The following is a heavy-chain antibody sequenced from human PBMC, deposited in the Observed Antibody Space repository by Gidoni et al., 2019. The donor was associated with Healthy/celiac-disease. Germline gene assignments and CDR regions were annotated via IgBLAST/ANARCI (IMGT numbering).Heavy chain of an antibody. D-gene: IGHD5-18*01. V-gene: IGHV3-21*01. J-gene: IGHJ2*01. Sequence: EVQLVKSGGGLVKPVRSLRLTCAAAGFTFSSYSINWVRQAPGKRQEWVSSISSSSSYIYYADSVKGRFTISRDNAKNSLYLLMNSLRAEDTAVYYCARVDPVWYFDLWGRGTLVTVSS. CDR3: ARVDPVWYFDL. CDR1: GFTFSSYS. CDR2: ISSSSSYI.